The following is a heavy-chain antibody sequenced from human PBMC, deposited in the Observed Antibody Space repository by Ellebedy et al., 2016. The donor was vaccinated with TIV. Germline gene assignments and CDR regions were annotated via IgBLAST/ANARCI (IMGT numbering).Heavy chain of an antibody. CDR3: ARIGYSSSWADY. CDR1: GGSISSSNW. J-gene: IGHJ4*02. V-gene: IGHV4-4*02. Sequence: SETLSLTXAVSGGSISSSNWWSWVRQPPGKGLEWIGEIYHSGSTNYNPSLKSRVTISVDTSKNQFSLKLSSVTAADTAVYYCARIGYSSSWADYWGQGTLVTVSS. D-gene: IGHD6-13*01. CDR2: IYHSGST.